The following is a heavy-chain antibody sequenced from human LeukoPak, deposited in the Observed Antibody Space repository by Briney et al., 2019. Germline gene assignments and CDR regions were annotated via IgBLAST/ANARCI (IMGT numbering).Heavy chain of an antibody. J-gene: IGHJ6*02. CDR1: GFTFRSHG. D-gene: IGHD3-10*01. Sequence: GGSLRLSCAASGFTFRSHGMHWVRKAPGKGLEWVAGIWYDGSNEDYADSVKGRFTISRDNSKNTLYLQMNSLRVEETAVYYCARDGQNGSPYATDVWGQGTTVTVSS. CDR2: IWYDGSNE. CDR3: ARDGQNGSPYATDV. V-gene: IGHV3-33*01.